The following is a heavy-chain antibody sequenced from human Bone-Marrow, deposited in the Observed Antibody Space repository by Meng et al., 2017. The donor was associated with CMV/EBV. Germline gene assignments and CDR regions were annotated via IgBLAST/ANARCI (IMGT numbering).Heavy chain of an antibody. V-gene: IGHV4-59*12. D-gene: IGHD3-16*01. CDR2: IYYSGST. CDR1: GGSISSYY. CDR3: ARDNLMITFGGVGKTHWFDP. J-gene: IGHJ5*02. Sequence: SETLSLTCTVSGGSISSYYFNWIRQPPGKGLEWIGYIYYSGSTSYNPSLKSRVTISVDTSKNQFSLNLSSVTAADTAVYYCARDNLMITFGGVGKTHWFDPWGQGTLVTVSS.